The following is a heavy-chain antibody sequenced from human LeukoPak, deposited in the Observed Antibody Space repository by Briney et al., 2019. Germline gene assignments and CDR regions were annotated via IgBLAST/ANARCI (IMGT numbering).Heavy chain of an antibody. Sequence: ASVKVSCKASGYTFTSYDINWVRQATGQGLEWMGWMNPNSGNTGYARKFQGRVTMTRNTPISTAYMELSSLRSEDTAVYYCASSTGYTVTTVGPDYYYGMDVWGQGTTVTVSS. J-gene: IGHJ6*02. V-gene: IGHV1-8*01. CDR3: ASSTGYTVTTVGPDYYYGMDV. D-gene: IGHD4-17*01. CDR2: MNPNSGNT. CDR1: GYTFTSYD.